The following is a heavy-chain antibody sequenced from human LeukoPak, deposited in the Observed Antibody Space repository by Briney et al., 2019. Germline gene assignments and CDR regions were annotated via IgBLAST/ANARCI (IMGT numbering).Heavy chain of an antibody. J-gene: IGHJ4*02. CDR3: ARHSPGRSGWLLGSYFDY. CDR2: IYPGDSDT. D-gene: IGHD2-15*01. Sequence: GESLKISCKGSGYSFTSYWIGWVRQMPGKGLEWMGIIYPGDSDTRYSPSFQGQVTISADKSISTAYLQWSSLKASNTAMYYCARHSPGRSGWLLGSYFDYWGQGTLVTVSS. CDR1: GYSFTSYW. V-gene: IGHV5-51*01.